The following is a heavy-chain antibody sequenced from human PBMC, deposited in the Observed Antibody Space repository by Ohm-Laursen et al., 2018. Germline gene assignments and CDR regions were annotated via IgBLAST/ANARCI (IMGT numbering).Heavy chain of an antibody. CDR2: INSDGTIT. V-gene: IGHV3-74*01. Sequence: SLRLSCTASGFTFSNYWMHWVRQAPGRGLVWVSRINSDGTITNYADSVKGRFTITRDNAKNTVNLEMSSLRAEDTALYYCVGGYITVFHYWGQGTLLSVSS. CDR3: VGGYITVFHY. J-gene: IGHJ4*02. D-gene: IGHD5-12*01. CDR1: GFTFSNYW.